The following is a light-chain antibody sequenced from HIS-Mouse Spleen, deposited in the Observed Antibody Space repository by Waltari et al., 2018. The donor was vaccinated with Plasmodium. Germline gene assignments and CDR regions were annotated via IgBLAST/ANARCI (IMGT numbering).Light chain of an antibody. CDR1: SSDVGGYNY. Sequence: QSALPQPRSVSGSPGQSVTISCPGTSSDVGGYNYVSWYQQHPGKAPKLMIYDVSKRPSGVPDRFSGSKSGNTASLTISGLQAEDEADYYCCSYAGSYFYVFGTGTKVTVL. J-gene: IGLJ1*01. CDR2: DVS. CDR3: CSYAGSYFYV. V-gene: IGLV2-11*01.